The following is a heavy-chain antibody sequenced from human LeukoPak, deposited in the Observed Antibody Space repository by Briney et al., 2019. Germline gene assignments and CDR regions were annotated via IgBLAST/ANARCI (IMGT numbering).Heavy chain of an antibody. CDR1: GGSISSGSYY. J-gene: IGHJ6*03. V-gene: IGHV4-61*02. CDR2: IYTSGST. CDR3: ARDIVGATTTYYYYMDV. D-gene: IGHD1-26*01. Sequence: PSQTLSLTCTVSGGSISSGSYYWSWIRQPAGKGLEWIGRIYTSGSTNYNPSLKSRVTISVDTSKNQFSLKLSSVTAADTAVYYCARDIVGATTTYYYYMDVWGKGTTVTISS.